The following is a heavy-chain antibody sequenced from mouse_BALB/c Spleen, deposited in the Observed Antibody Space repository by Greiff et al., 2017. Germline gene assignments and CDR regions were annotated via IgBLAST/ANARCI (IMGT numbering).Heavy chain of an antibody. Sequence: EVKLMESGGGLVKPGGSLKLSCAASGFTFSSYAMSWVRQTPEKRLEWVASISSGGSTYYPDSVKGRFTISRDNARNILYLQMSSLRSEDTAMYYCARGLITTAGFAYWGQGTLVTVSA. CDR2: ISSGGST. D-gene: IGHD1-2*01. J-gene: IGHJ3*01. CDR3: ARGLITTAGFAY. CDR1: GFTFSSYA. V-gene: IGHV5-6-5*01.